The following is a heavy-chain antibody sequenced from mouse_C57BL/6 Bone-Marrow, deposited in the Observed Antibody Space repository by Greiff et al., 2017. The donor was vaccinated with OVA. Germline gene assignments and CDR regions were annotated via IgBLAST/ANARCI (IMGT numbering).Heavy chain of an antibody. J-gene: IGHJ3*01. CDR3: ARLGGWGPWFAY. CDR1: GYTFTSYG. V-gene: IGHV1-81*01. D-gene: IGHD3-3*01. Sequence: QVQLQQSGAELARPGASVKLSCKASGYTFTSYGISWVKQRTGQGLEWIGEIYPRSGNTYYNEKFKGKATLTADKSSSTAYMELRSLTSEDSAVYFCARLGGWGPWFAYWGQGTLVTVSA. CDR2: IYPRSGNT.